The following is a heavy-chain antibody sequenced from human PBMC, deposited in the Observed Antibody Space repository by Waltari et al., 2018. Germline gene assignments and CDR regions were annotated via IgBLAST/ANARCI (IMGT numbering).Heavy chain of an antibody. D-gene: IGHD3-16*01. CDR1: GFTFSSYG. V-gene: IGHV3-30*18. CDR2: KSYDGSNK. CDR3: AKDRGDASGHYYYYGMDV. J-gene: IGHJ6*02. Sequence: QVQLVESGGGVVQPGRSLRLSCAASGFTFSSYGMHWVRQAPGKGVEVVAGKSYDGSNKYNADSVKGRFTISRDNSKNTLYLQMSSLRAEDTAVYFCAKDRGDASGHYYYYGMDVWGQGTTVTVSS.